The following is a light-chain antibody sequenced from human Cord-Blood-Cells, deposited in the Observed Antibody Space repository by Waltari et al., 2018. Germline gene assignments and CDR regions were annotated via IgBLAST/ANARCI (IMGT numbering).Light chain of an antibody. CDR1: QRVSSN. J-gene: IGKJ1*01. CDR3: QQYNNWPPWT. Sequence: EIVMTQSPATLPLSPGERATLSCRASQRVSSNLAWYQQKPGQAPRLLIYGASTRATGIPARFSGSGSGTEFTLTISSLQSEDFAVYYCQQYNNWPPWTLGQGTKVEIK. CDR2: GAS. V-gene: IGKV3-15*01.